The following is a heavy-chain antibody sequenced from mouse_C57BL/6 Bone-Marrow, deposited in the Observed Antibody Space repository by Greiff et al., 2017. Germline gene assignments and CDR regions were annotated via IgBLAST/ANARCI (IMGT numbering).Heavy chain of an antibody. Sequence: VKLLQSGAELVRPGASVKLSCTASGFNIKDYYMHWVKQRPEQGLEWIGRIDPEDGDTDYAPLFQGKATMTGDTSSNTAYLQLSSLTSEDTAVYYCTITTVVYWYFDVWGTGTTVTVSA. D-gene: IGHD1-1*01. CDR1: GFNIKDYY. CDR2: IDPEDGDT. CDR3: TITTVVYWYFDV. J-gene: IGHJ1*03. V-gene: IGHV14-1*01.